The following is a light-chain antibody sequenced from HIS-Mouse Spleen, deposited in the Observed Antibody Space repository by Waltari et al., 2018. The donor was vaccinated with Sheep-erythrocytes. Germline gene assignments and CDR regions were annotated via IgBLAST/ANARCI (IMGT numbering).Light chain of an antibody. CDR3: CSYAGSYNHV. J-gene: IGLJ1*01. Sequence: QSALTQPRSVSGSPGQSVTIYCTGTSSDVGGYNYVSWYQQHPGKAPKLMIYDVSKRPSGVPDRFSGSKSGNTASLTISGLQAEDEADYYCCSYAGSYNHVFATGTKLTVL. CDR1: SSDVGGYNY. CDR2: DVS. V-gene: IGLV2-11*01.